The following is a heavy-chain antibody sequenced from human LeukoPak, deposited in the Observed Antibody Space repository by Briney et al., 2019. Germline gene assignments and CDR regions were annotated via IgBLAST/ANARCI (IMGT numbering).Heavy chain of an antibody. J-gene: IGHJ3*02. CDR1: GFTFSSYW. Sequence: GSLRLSCAASGFTFSSYWMSWVRQAPGKGLEWIGSIYRSGSTYYNSSLKSRVTISVDTSKNQFSLKLSSVTAADTAVYYCARLMGMGASLDAFNIWGQGTVVTVSS. V-gene: IGHV4-38-2*01. CDR3: ARLMGMGASLDAFNI. D-gene: IGHD1-26*01. CDR2: IYRSGST.